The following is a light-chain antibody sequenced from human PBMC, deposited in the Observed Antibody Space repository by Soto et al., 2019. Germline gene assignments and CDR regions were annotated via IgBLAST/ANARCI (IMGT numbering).Light chain of an antibody. Sequence: ILLPQSPATLSLSPGDRATPSCMSSQSVRSERLAWYQHKRGQAPTLVIFDASSRATGIPERFSGSGSGTDFTLTITRLEPEDFVVYFCQQYDGSPITFGLGTRLEIK. CDR2: DAS. J-gene: IGKJ5*01. CDR3: QQYDGSPIT. V-gene: IGKV3-20*01. CDR1: QSVRSER.